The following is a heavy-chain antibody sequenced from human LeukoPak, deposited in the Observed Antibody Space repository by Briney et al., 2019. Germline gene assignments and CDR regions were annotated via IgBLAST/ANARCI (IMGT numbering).Heavy chain of an antibody. CDR2: ISSSSSYT. D-gene: IGHD5-12*01. V-gene: IGHV3-11*06. J-gene: IGHJ4*02. CDR1: VFIFSDYY. Sequence: PGRSLRLSCAASVFIFSDYYMSWIRQAPGKGLEWISYISSSSSYTNYVDSVKGRYTISRDNAKNSLYLQMNSLRAEDTAVYYCAREMGLNIVATFGYWGQGTLVTVSS. CDR3: AREMGLNIVATFGY.